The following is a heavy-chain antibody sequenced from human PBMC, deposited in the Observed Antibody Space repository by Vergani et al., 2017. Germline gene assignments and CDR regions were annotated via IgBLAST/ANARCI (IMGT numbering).Heavy chain of an antibody. CDR3: ARLNGDYMRLSEY. CDR2: VIYSGNT. CDR1: GASIDRSKNY. V-gene: IGHV4-39*01. J-gene: IGHJ4*02. D-gene: IGHD4-17*01. Sequence: QLQLQESGPGLVKPSETLSLTCSVSGASIDRSKNYWGWIRQPPGKGLEWIGSVIYSGNTNYDPSLKSRVTISIDTSKNQFSLRLSSVTAADTAVYYCARLNGDYMRLSEYWGQGTLVAVSS.